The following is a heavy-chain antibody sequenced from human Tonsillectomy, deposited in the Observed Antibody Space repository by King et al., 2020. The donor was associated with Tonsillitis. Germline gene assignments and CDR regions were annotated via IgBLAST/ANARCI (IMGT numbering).Heavy chain of an antibody. Sequence: VQLVESGGGVVQPGRSLRLSCAASGFTFSTYDMHWVRQAPGKGLEWVAVISYDGSNKFYADSVKGRFTISRDNSKNTLYLQMNSLRADDTAVYYCAKDLYYYDSSGYLDYWGQGTLVTVSS. CDR3: AKDLYYYDSSGYLDY. CDR2: ISYDGSNK. D-gene: IGHD3-22*01. V-gene: IGHV3-30*18. J-gene: IGHJ4*02. CDR1: GFTFSTYD.